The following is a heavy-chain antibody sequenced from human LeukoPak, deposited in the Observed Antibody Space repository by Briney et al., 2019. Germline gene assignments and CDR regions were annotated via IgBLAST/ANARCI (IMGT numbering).Heavy chain of an antibody. CDR3: ATEGQRVYPYYDFWNGFFR. J-gene: IGHJ4*02. D-gene: IGHD3-3*01. Sequence: GGSLRLSCAASGFTFGTFWMHWVRQAPGKGLAWLARINTDGSGTSYADSVKGRFTISRDNAKNSVFLQLTSLTVEDTAVYYCATEGQRVYPYYDFWNGFFRWGQGALVTVSP. V-gene: IGHV3-74*01. CDR2: INTDGSGT. CDR1: GFTFGTFW.